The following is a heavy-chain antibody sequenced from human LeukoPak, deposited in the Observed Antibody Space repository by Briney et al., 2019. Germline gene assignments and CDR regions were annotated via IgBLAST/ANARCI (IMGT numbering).Heavy chain of an antibody. Sequence: PGGSLRLSCAASGFTFNIAWMNWVRQAPGKGLEWVALIWYDGSNKYYADSVKGRFTISRDNSKNTLYLQMNSLRAEDTAVYYCAREKQKYSSGWYCLDYWGQGTLVTVSS. CDR2: IWYDGSNK. V-gene: IGHV3-33*08. J-gene: IGHJ4*02. D-gene: IGHD6-19*01. CDR3: AREKQKYSSGWYCLDY. CDR1: GFTFNIAW.